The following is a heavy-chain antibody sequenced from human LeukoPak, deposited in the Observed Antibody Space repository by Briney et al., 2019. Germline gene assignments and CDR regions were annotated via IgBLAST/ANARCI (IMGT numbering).Heavy chain of an antibody. J-gene: IGHJ3*02. D-gene: IGHD5-18*01. CDR1: AGSINSNY. CDR3: ARDTAMVRHAFDI. CDR2: GYYSGTK. V-gene: IGHV4-59*01. Sequence: SETLSLTCTVSAGSINSNYWSWIRQPPGKGLEWVGYGYYSGTKNYNPPFKRGATIPVKTTNRQSSLQLRFGTTADTAVYYCARDTAMVRHAFDIWGKGTMVTVSS.